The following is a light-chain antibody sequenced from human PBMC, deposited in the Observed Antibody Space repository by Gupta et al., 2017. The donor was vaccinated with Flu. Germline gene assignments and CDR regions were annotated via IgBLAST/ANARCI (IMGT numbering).Light chain of an antibody. CDR3: QSYDSGLSGSV. J-gene: IGLJ1*01. V-gene: IGLV1-40*01. Sequence: QSVLTQPPSVSGAPGQRVTISCTGSSSNIGAGYDIHWYHHLPGRAPKLLIYGNINRPSGVPDRFSGSKSGTSASLAITGLQAEDEADYYCQSYDSGLSGSVFGTGTKVSVL. CDR2: GNI. CDR1: SSNIGAGYD.